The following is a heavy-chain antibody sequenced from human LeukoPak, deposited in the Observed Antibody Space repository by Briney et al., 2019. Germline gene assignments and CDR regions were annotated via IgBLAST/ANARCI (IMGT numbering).Heavy chain of an antibody. Sequence: SETLSLTCTVSGDSISNYYWSWIRQSPGKELEWIGYMYNRGSTIYNPSLKSRVTISTDTSKNQFSLRLTSVTAADTAVYYCARAEKAVTGTLDPCGQGTLTTVSS. J-gene: IGHJ5*02. V-gene: IGHV4-59*01. CDR3: ARAEKAVTGTLDP. CDR2: MYNRGST. CDR1: GDSISNYY. D-gene: IGHD6-19*01.